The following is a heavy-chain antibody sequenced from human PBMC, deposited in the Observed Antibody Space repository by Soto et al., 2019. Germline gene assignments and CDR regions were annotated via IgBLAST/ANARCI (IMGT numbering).Heavy chain of an antibody. V-gene: IGHV3-7*01. CDR2: IKQDGTEK. CDR3: ARDTNSRYNPAAFDI. CDR1: GFTFGTFW. D-gene: IGHD6-13*01. Sequence: GGSLRLSCAASGFTFGTFWMGWVRQAPGKGLEWVASIKQDGTEKYYLDSVGGRFTISRDNARSSLFLQMDSLRTEDMAVYYCARDTNSRYNPAAFDIWGPGTMVTVSS. J-gene: IGHJ3*02.